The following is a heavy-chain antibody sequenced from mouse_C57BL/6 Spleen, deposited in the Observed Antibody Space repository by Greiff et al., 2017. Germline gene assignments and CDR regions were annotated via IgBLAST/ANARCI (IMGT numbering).Heavy chain of an antibody. V-gene: IGHV5-9-1*02. CDR2: ISSGGDYI. CDR3: TRPSYYRNHYAMDY. Sequence: EVMLEESGPGLVKPGGSLKISCAASGFTFSSYAMTWVRQTPEKRLEWVAYISSGGDYIYYADTVKGRFTISRDNARNTVYLQMSRLKSVDTAMYYCTRPSYYRNHYAMDYWGQGTSVTVSS. J-gene: IGHJ4*01. D-gene: IGHD2-5*01. CDR1: GFTFSSYA.